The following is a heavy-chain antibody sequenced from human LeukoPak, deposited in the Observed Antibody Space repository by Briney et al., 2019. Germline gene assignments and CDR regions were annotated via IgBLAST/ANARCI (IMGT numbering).Heavy chain of an antibody. Sequence: PGGSLRLSCAASGFTFSSYGMHWVRQAPGEGLEWVAVIWYDGSNKYYADSVKGRFTISRDNSKNTLYLQMNSLRAEDTAVYYCARAFYGSGSYYRYWRQGTLVTVSS. V-gene: IGHV3-33*01. J-gene: IGHJ4*02. CDR3: ARAFYGSGSYYRY. CDR2: IWYDGSNK. CDR1: GFTFSSYG. D-gene: IGHD3-10*01.